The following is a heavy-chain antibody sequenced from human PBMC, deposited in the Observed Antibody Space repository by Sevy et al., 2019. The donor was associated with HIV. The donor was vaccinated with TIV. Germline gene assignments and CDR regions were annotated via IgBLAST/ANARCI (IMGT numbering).Heavy chain of an antibody. Sequence: ASVKVSCKASGYYFTGYYVHWVRQAPGQGLEWMGWINPNGGGTNIGQKFHGRVTMSRDPSITTAYMELIRLRSKDTGVYYCARSVYGSGTYLNDYWGQGTLVTVSS. V-gene: IGHV1-2*02. CDR1: GYYFTGYY. D-gene: IGHD3-10*01. J-gene: IGHJ4*02. CDR2: INPNGGGT. CDR3: ARSVYGSGTYLNDY.